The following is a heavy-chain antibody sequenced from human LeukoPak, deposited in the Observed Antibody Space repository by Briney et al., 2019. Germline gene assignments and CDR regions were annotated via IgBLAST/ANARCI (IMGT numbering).Heavy chain of an antibody. CDR2: ISSSSSYI. CDR1: GFTFSSYS. J-gene: IGHJ4*02. Sequence: GGSLRLSCAASGFTFSSYSMNWVRQAPGKGLEWVSSISSSSSYIYYADSVKGRFTISRDNAKNSLYLQMNGLRAEDTAVYYCARDDGGSYQFDYWGQGTLVTVSS. V-gene: IGHV3-21*01. CDR3: ARDDGGSYQFDY. D-gene: IGHD1-26*01.